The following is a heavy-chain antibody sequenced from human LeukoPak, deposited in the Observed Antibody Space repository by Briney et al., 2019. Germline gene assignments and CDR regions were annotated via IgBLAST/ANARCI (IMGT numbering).Heavy chain of an antibody. D-gene: IGHD2-2*02. V-gene: IGHV4-34*01. CDR2: INHSGST. Sequence: SETLSLTCAVYGGSFSGYYWSWIRQPPGQGLEWLGEINHSGSTNYNPSLKSRATISVATSKNQFSLKLSTVTGAERAVYYCARVSCSSTSCYTRARIFDYWGPGTLVTVSS. CDR3: ARVSCSSTSCYTRARIFDY. J-gene: IGHJ4*02. CDR1: GGSFSGYY.